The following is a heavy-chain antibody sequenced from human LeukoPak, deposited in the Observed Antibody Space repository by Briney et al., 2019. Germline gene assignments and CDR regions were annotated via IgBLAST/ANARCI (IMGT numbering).Heavy chain of an antibody. V-gene: IGHV4-34*01. CDR1: GGSFSGYY. CDR2: INHSGST. J-gene: IGHJ4*02. Sequence: SETLSLTCAVYGGSFSGYYWSWIRQPSGKGLEWIGEINHSGSTNYNPSLKSRVTISVDTSKNQFSLKLSSVTAADTAVYYCARRQGYCSSTSCSSYLAFDYWGQGTLVTVSS. D-gene: IGHD2-2*01. CDR3: ARRQGYCSSTSCSSYLAFDY.